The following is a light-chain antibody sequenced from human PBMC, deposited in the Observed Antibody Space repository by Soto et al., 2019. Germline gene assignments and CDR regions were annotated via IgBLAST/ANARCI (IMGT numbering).Light chain of an antibody. Sequence: QSALTQPASVSGSPGQSITISCTGTSRDVGGYNYVSWYQQHPGKAPKLMIYEVSNRPSGVSNRFSGSKSGNTASLTISGLQAEDEADYHCSSYTSNNSLLVFGGGTKLTVL. CDR1: SRDVGGYNY. J-gene: IGLJ2*01. V-gene: IGLV2-14*01. CDR2: EVS. CDR3: SSYTSNNSLLV.